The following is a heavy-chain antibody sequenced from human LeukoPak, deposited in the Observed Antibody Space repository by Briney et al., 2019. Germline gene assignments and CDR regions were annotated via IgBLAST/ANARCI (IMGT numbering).Heavy chain of an antibody. Sequence: ASVKVSCKASGYTFTSYGISWVRQAPGQGLEWMGWISAYNGNTNYAQKLQGRVTMTTDTSTGTAYMELRSLRSDDTAVYYCARGRYYDSSGYLRRYAFDIWGQGTMVTVSS. CDR1: GYTFTSYG. CDR3: ARGRYYDSSGYLRRYAFDI. CDR2: ISAYNGNT. D-gene: IGHD3-22*01. J-gene: IGHJ3*02. V-gene: IGHV1-18*01.